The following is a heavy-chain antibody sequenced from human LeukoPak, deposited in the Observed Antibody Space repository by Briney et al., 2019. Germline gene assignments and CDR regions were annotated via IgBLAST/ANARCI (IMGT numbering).Heavy chain of an antibody. D-gene: IGHD6-6*01. CDR1: GGTFSNFA. CDR2: IIPILGMP. CDR3: GSLLSSSSSYY. V-gene: IGHV1-69*04. Sequence: ASVKVSCKASGGTFSNFAINWVRQAPGQGLEWMGRIIPILGMPNYAQKFQGRVTITADKSTSTAYMELSSLRSDDTAVYYCGSLLSSSSSYYWGQGTLVTVSS. J-gene: IGHJ4*02.